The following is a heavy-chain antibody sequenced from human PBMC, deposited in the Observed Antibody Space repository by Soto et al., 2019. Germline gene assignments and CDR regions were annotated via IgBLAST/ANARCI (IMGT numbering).Heavy chain of an antibody. CDR1: AFALTTYT. CDR2: ITGRSNYK. V-gene: IGHV3-21*01. J-gene: IGHJ4*02. Sequence: GGTRRPSSLPPAFALTTYTRNSFRHCPGTGVECVSSITGRSNYKHYSDSVKCRVTVSRDNAENSLFLQMRRLGHDDTAVYYCVREYSVVGASSAFDSWGQGTLVTVS. D-gene: IGHD1-26*01. CDR3: VREYSVVGASSAFDS.